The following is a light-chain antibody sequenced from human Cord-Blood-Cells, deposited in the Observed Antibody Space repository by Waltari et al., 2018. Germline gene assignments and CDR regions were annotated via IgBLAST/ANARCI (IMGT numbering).Light chain of an antibody. CDR1: SSGVGGYNY. J-gene: IGLJ2*01. V-gene: IGLV2-14*01. Sequence: QSALTQPASVSGSPGQSITISCTGTSSGVGGYNYVSWYQQHPGKAPKLMIYEVSNRPSGVSNRFSGSKSCNTASLTISGLQAEDEADYYCSSYTSSSVVFGGGTKLTVL. CDR2: EVS. CDR3: SSYTSSSVV.